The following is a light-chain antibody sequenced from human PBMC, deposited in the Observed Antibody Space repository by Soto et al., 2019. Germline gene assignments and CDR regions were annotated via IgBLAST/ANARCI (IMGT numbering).Light chain of an antibody. J-gene: IGKJ1*01. Sequence: EIVMTQSPATLSVSPGERVTLSCRASQSVSNNYLAWYQQKPGQAPRLLIYGASNRATGIPDRFSGSGSGTDFTLTISRLEPGDFAVYYCQQYGSSGTFGQGTKVDIK. V-gene: IGKV3-20*01. CDR1: QSVSNNY. CDR3: QQYGSSGT. CDR2: GAS.